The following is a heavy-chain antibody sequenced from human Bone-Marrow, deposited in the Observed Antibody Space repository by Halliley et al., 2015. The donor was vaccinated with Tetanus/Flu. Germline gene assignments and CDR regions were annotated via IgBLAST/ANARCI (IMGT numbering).Heavy chain of an antibody. D-gene: IGHD3-3*01. CDR3: ARNGYYTLEH. J-gene: IGHJ4*02. V-gene: IGHV4-39*07. CDR2: IHHTGST. CDR1: GGSISTTTYY. Sequence: LRLSCTVSGGSISTTTYYWAWVRQSPGKGLEWIAEIHHTGSTNYNPSLKSRVTISLDKSKNQFSLKVTSVTAADTALYHCARNGYYTLEHWGQGTLVTVSS.